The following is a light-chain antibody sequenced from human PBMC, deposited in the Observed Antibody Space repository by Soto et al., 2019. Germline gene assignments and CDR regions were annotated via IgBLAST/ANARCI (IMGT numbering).Light chain of an antibody. J-gene: IGLJ1*01. CDR1: SSDFGIYNS. V-gene: IGLV2-14*01. Sequence: QSVLTQPASVSGSPGQSITLLCTGTSSDFGIYNSVSWYQQHPGKAPKLMIHDVTNRPSGVSSRFSGSRSGNTASLTISGLQAEDEADYSCSSFTSSSSYVFGPGTKVTVL. CDR2: DVT. CDR3: SSFTSSSSYV.